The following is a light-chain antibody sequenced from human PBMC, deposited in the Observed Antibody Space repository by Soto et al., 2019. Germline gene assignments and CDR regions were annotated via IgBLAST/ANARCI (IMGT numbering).Light chain of an antibody. CDR1: QSISSW. J-gene: IGKJ1*01. V-gene: IGKV1-5*03. CDR3: QHYKESST. CDR2: EAS. Sequence: DIQMTQSPSTLSASVGDRVTITCRASQSISSWLAWYQQKPGKAPTLLLYEASSSVIGVPPRFSGSGFGTEFTLTISSLQPDDFATYYCQHYKESSTFGQGTRLEIK.